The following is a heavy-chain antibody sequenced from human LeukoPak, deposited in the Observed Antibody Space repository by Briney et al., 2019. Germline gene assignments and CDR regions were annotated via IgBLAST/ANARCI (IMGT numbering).Heavy chain of an antibody. CDR2: INQDRTEK. CDR3: ASFSG. V-gene: IGHV3-7*01. J-gene: IGHJ4*02. CDR1: GFTVSSNY. D-gene: IGHD1-26*01. Sequence: GGSLRLSCAASGFTVSSNYMSWVRQAPGKGLEWVANINQDRTEKYYVDSVKGRFTISRDNAKNSLYLQMNSLRAEDTAVYYCASFSGWGQGTLVTVSS.